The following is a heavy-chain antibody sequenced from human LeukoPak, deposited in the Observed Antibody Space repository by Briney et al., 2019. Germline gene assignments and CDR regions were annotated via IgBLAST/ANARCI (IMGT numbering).Heavy chain of an antibody. D-gene: IGHD3-22*01. J-gene: IGHJ4*02. CDR3: ATDFYYYDSSGYYKGAFDY. V-gene: IGHV1-24*01. Sequence: ASVKVSCKVSGYTLTESSMHWVRQAPGKGREWMGGFDPEDGETIYAQKFQGRVTMTEDTSTDTAYMELSSMRSEDTAVYYCATDFYYYDSSGYYKGAFDYWGQGTLVTVSS. CDR1: GYTLTESS. CDR2: FDPEDGET.